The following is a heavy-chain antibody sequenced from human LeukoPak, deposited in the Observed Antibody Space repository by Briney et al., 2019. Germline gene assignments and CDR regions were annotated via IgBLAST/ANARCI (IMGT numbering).Heavy chain of an antibody. CDR3: ARDRLPARFLEWLLSGYYYMDV. D-gene: IGHD3-3*01. CDR1: GGTFSSYA. CDR2: IIPILGIA. V-gene: IGHV1-69*04. Sequence: GSSVKVSCKASGGTFSSYAISWVRQAPGQGLEWMGRIIPILGIANYAQKFQGRVTITADKSTSTAYMELSSLRSEDTAVYYCARDRLPARFLEWLLSGYYYMDVWGKGTTVTVSS. J-gene: IGHJ6*03.